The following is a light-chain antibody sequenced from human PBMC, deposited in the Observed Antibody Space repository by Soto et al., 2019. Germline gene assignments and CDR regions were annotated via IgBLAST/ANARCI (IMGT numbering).Light chain of an antibody. CDR3: QQYHIYST. CDR1: QSVNSW. Sequence: DIQMTQSPSTLSASVGDRVTITCRASQSVNSWLAWYQLKPGKAPKVLIQMASNLQSGVPSRFSGSGSGTDFTHTISSLQPDDFATYYCQQYHIYSTFGQGTKLEIK. CDR2: MAS. J-gene: IGKJ2*01. V-gene: IGKV1-5*03.